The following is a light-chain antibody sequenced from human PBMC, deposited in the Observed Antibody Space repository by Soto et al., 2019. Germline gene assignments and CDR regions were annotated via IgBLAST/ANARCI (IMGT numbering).Light chain of an antibody. CDR1: SSNIGAGYD. J-gene: IGLJ2*01. CDR2: GNT. CDR3: QSYDSSLGRV. Sequence: QSVLTQPPSVSGAPGQRVTISCTGSSSNIGAGYDVHWYQQLPGTAPKLLIYGNTNRPSGVPDRFSGSKSGTSASLAITGLQAEDEADYSCQSYDSSLGRVFGGGAKRTVL. V-gene: IGLV1-40*01.